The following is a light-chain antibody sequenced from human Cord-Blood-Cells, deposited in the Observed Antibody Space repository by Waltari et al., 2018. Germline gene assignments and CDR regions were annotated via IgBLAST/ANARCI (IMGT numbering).Light chain of an antibody. J-gene: IGLJ3*02. CDR3: STYTSSSTDWV. V-gene: IGLV2-14*01. CDR2: EVS. Sequence: QSALTHPAPASGSPGQSSTISCTGPSVAVGGVNFVSWYQQHPGKAPKHMIYEVSNRPSGVSTRFSGSKSGNKASLTISWLQAEDEADDYCSTYTSSSTDWVFGGGTKLTVL. CDR1: SVAVGGVNF.